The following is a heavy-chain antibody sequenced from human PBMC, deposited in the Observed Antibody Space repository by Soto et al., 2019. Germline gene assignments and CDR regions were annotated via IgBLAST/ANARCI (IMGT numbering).Heavy chain of an antibody. Sequence: EVQLLESGGGLVQPGGSLRLSCAASGFTLSSYAMTWVRQAPGKGLEWVSGVSGSGGSTYYADSVKGRFTVSRDNSKNTLYLQVNSLGPEDTAIYSCAKSGYCDRTYFHYWGQGTLVTLSS. D-gene: IGHD4-17*01. J-gene: IGHJ4*02. CDR3: AKSGYCDRTYFHY. CDR2: VSGSGGST. V-gene: IGHV3-23*01. CDR1: GFTLSSYA.